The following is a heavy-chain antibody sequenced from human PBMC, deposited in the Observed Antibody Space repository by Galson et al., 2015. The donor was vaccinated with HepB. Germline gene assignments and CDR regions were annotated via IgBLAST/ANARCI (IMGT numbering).Heavy chain of an antibody. V-gene: IGHV4-61*02. CDR2: IYTSGST. CDR3: AISKAEYSYGYFDY. CDR1: GGSISSGSYY. D-gene: IGHD5-18*01. J-gene: IGHJ4*02. Sequence: TLSLTCTVSGGSISSGSYYWSWIRQPAGKGLEWIGRIYTSGSTNYNPSLESRVTISVDTSKNQFSLKLSSVTAADTAVYYCAISKAEYSYGYFDYWGQGTLVTVSS.